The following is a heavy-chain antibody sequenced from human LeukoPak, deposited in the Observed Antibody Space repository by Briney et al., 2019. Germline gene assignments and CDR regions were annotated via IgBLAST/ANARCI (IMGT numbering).Heavy chain of an antibody. Sequence: SETLSLTCAVSGGSISSSNWWSWVRQPAGQGLEWIGRIYTSGSTNYNPSLKSRVTMSVDTSKNQFSLKLSSVTAADTAVYYCARDSGPYDFWSGPAPFDYWGQGTLVTVSS. J-gene: IGHJ4*02. CDR1: GGSISSSNW. CDR2: IYTSGST. V-gene: IGHV4-4*07. CDR3: ARDSGPYDFWSGPAPFDY. D-gene: IGHD3-3*01.